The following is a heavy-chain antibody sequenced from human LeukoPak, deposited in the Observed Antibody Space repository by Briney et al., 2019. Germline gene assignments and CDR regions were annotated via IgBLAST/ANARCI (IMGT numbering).Heavy chain of an antibody. CDR2: INHSGST. Sequence: PSETLSLTCAVYGGSFSGYYWSWIRQPPGKGLEWIGEINHSGSTNYNPSLKSRVTISVDTSKNQFSLKLGSVTAADTAVYYCARAYYYGSGSYYYYYYGMDVWGQGTTVTVSS. V-gene: IGHV4-34*01. CDR1: GGSFSGYY. D-gene: IGHD3-10*01. CDR3: ARAYYYGSGSYYYYYYGMDV. J-gene: IGHJ6*02.